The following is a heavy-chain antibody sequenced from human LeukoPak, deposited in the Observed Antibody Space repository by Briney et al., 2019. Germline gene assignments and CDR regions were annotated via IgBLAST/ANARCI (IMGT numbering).Heavy chain of an antibody. V-gene: IGHV3-21*01. CDR3: ARHYGDYAHFDY. CDR2: ISFSGSYI. Sequence: GGSLRLSCAASGFTFTTYGFNWVRQAPGKGLEWVSSISFSGSYIYYADSVKGRFTISRDNAKNSLYLQMNSLRAEDTAVYYCARHYGDYAHFDYWGQGTLVTVSS. CDR1: GFTFTTYG. J-gene: IGHJ4*02. D-gene: IGHD4-17*01.